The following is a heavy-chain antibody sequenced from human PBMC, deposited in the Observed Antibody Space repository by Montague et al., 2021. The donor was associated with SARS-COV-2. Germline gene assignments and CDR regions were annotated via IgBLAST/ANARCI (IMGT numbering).Heavy chain of an antibody. CDR2: MWYDGSKT. CDR1: GFTFSNYG. Sequence: SRTLSLAASGFTFSNYGMHWVRQAPGKGLEWVAVMWYDGSKTYYADSVKGRFTISRDNSKNTLYLQMNSLRVEDTAVYYCAREGDSVSFIDYWGQGTLVTASS. J-gene: IGHJ4*02. V-gene: IGHV3-33*01. CDR3: AREGDSVSFIDY. D-gene: IGHD3-10*01.